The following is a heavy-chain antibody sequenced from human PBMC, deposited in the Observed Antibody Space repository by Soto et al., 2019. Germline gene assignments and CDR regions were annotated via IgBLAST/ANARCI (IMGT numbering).Heavy chain of an antibody. V-gene: IGHV1-3*01. Sequence: ASVKVSCKASGYTFTSYAMHWVRQAPGQRLEWMGWINAGNGNTKYSQKFQGRVTITRDTSASTAYMELSSLRSEDTAVYYCATDILTGYYAFDIWGQGTMVTVSS. CDR3: ATDILTGYYAFDI. CDR1: GYTFTSYA. CDR2: INAGNGNT. J-gene: IGHJ3*02. D-gene: IGHD3-9*01.